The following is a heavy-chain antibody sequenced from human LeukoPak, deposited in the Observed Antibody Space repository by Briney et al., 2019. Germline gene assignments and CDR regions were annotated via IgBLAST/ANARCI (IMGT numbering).Heavy chain of an antibody. CDR3: AADIVGATGYYFDY. J-gene: IGHJ4*02. V-gene: IGHV1-2*02. CDR1: GYTFTGYY. CDR2: INPNSGGT. Sequence: GASVKVSCKASGYTFTGYYIQWVRQAPGQGLEWMGWINPNSGGTNYAQKFQERVTITRDMSTSTAYMELSSLRSEDTAVYYCAADIVGATGYYFDYWGQGTLVTVSS. D-gene: IGHD1-26*01.